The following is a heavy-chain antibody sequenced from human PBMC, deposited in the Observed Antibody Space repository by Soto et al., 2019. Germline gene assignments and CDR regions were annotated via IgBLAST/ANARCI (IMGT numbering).Heavy chain of an antibody. CDR2: TSGSGGST. D-gene: IGHD3-3*01. J-gene: IGHJ6*02. CDR1: GFTFSSYA. CDR3: AEAPRITIFGVVTVYYYGMDV. Sequence: GGSRRLSCAASGFTFSSYAMSWVRQAPGKGLEWVSATSGSGGSTYYADSVKGRFTISRDNSKNTLYLQMNSLRAEDTAVYYCAEAPRITIFGVVTVYYYGMDVWGQGTTVTVSS. V-gene: IGHV3-23*01.